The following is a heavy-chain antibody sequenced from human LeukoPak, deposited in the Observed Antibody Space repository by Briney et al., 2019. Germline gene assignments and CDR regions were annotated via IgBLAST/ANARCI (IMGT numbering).Heavy chain of an antibody. J-gene: IGHJ4*02. CDR3: AKVDSYGARVDY. D-gene: IGHD5-18*01. Sequence: GGSLRLSCAASGFTFSSYGMHWLRQAAGKGLEGVAFIRYDGSNKYYAASVKGRFTISRDNSKNTLYLQMNSLRAEDTAVYYCAKVDSYGARVDYWGQGTLVTVSS. V-gene: IGHV3-30*02. CDR2: IRYDGSNK. CDR1: GFTFSSYG.